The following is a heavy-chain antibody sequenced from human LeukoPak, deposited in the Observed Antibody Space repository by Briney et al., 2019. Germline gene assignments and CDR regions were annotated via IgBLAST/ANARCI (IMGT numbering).Heavy chain of an antibody. D-gene: IGHD3-22*01. CDR3: ARVRYDRAADY. V-gene: IGHV1-46*01. CDR2: INPSGGST. CDR1: GYTFTSYY. J-gene: IGHJ4*02. Sequence: ASVKVSCKASGYTFTSYYMHWVRQAPGQGLERMGIINPSGGSTSYAQKFQGRVTMTRDTTTSTVYMELSSLRSEDTAVYYCARVRYDRAADYWGQGTLVTVSS.